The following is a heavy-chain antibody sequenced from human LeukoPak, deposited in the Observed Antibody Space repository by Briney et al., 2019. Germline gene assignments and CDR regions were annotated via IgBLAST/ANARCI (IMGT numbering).Heavy chain of an antibody. Sequence: ASVTVSCTTSGYTFTNYGMHWVRQAPGQRLEWMGWINPDNGNTKYSQRFQSRVTITRDTSASTVYMELSSLRSEDTAVYYCARAPNYYGSGSYFDDWGQETLVTVSS. V-gene: IGHV1-3*01. J-gene: IGHJ4*02. D-gene: IGHD3-10*01. CDR2: INPDNGNT. CDR1: GYTFTNYG. CDR3: ARAPNYYGSGSYFDD.